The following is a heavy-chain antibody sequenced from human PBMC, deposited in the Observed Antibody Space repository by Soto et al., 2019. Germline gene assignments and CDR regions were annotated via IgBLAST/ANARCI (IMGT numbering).Heavy chain of an antibody. V-gene: IGHV3-30*18. Sequence: LRLSCAASGFTFSSYGMHWVRQAPGKGLEWVAVISYDGSNKYYADSVKGRFTISRDNSKNTLYLQMNSLRAEDTAVYYCAKGGGPNWYFDLWGRGTLVTVSS. J-gene: IGHJ2*01. D-gene: IGHD3-16*01. CDR1: GFTFSSYG. CDR3: AKGGGPNWYFDL. CDR2: ISYDGSNK.